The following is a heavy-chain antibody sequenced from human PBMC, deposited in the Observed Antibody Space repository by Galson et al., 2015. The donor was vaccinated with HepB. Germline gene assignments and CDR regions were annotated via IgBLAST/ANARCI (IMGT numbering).Heavy chain of an antibody. CDR2: IKQDGSEE. J-gene: IGHJ4*02. CDR1: GFSFSRYW. Sequence: SLRLSCAVSGFSFSRYWMTWVRQAPGKGLEWVADIKQDGSEEYYVDSVKGRFSISRDNPKNSLYLQMNTLRAEDTAVYYCAKNGNYDFWSGPKGHFDCWGQGTLVTVSS. D-gene: IGHD3-3*01. CDR3: AKNGNYDFWSGPKGHFDC. V-gene: IGHV3-7*03.